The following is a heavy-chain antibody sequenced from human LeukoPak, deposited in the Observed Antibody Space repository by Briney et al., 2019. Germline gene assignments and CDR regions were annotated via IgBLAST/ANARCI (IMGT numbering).Heavy chain of an antibody. CDR1: GFTFSDYY. CDR3: ASAPGYSSGWYDPNY. Sequence: GGSLRLSCAASGFTFSDYYMSWIRQAPGKGLEWVSYISSSGSTIYYADSVKGRFTISRDNAKNSLYLQMNSLRAEDTAVYYCASAPGYSSGWYDPNYWGQGTLVTVSS. V-gene: IGHV3-11*04. CDR2: ISSSGSTI. D-gene: IGHD6-19*01. J-gene: IGHJ4*02.